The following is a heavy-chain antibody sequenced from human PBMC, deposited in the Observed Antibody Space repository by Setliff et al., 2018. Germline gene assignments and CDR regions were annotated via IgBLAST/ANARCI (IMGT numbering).Heavy chain of an antibody. V-gene: IGHV4-38-2*02. CDR1: GYSISSGYY. Sequence: LSLTCTVSGYSISSGYYWGWIRQPPGKGLEWIGNIYHSGSTYYNPSLKSRVTISVDTSKNQFSLKLTSVTAADTAVYYCARHGLQFLEWLSAFDYWGQGTLVTVSS. D-gene: IGHD3-3*01. CDR3: ARHGLQFLEWLSAFDY. J-gene: IGHJ4*02. CDR2: IYHSGST.